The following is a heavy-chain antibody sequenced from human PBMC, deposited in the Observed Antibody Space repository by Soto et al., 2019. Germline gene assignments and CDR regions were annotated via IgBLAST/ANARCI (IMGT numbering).Heavy chain of an antibody. CDR1: GGSISSYY. D-gene: IGHD2-15*01. V-gene: IGHV4-59*01. CDR3: ARGLLHPRYYYYMDV. CDR2: IYYSGST. J-gene: IGHJ6*03. Sequence: PSETLSLTCTVSGGSISSYYWSWIRQPPGKGLEWVGYIYYSGSTNYNPSLKSRVTISVDTSKNQFSLKLSSVTAADTAVYYCARGLLHPRYYYYMDVWGKGTTVTVSS.